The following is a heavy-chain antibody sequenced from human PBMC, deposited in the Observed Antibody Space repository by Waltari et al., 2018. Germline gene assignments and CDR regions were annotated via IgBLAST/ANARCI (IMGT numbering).Heavy chain of an antibody. V-gene: IGHV3-33*03. J-gene: IGHJ4*02. Sequence: QVQLVESGGGVVQPGKSLRLSCVASGFSLSNYGMHWVRQTPGRVREWVALTWSDGSVEYYAASVRGRFTVSRDNSKNILYLDMGSLRVDDTATYYCAKDAFGNTYLDYWGQGTLVTVSS. CDR2: TWSDGSVE. D-gene: IGHD3-10*01. CDR1: GFSLSNYG. CDR3: AKDAFGNTYLDY.